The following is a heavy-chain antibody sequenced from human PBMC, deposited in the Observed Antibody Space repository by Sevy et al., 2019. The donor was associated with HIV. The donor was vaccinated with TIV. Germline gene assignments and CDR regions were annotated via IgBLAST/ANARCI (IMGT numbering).Heavy chain of an antibody. CDR1: GYRFTNYW. Sequence: GESLKISCKGSGYRFTNYWLGWVRQMPGKGLEWMGMIYPGDSDTRYRPSFQGQVSISADKSISTAYLQWTSLKASDTAMYYCARVIVATSYPIQLHESDIWGQGTMVTVS. J-gene: IGHJ3*02. CDR3: ARVIVATSYPIQLHESDI. V-gene: IGHV5-51*01. D-gene: IGHD5-12*01. CDR2: IYPGDSDT.